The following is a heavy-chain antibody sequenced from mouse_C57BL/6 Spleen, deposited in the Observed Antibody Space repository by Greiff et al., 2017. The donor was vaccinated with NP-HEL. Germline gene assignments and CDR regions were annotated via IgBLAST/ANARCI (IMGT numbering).Heavy chain of an antibody. CDR3: ARCVWSYAMDD. Sequence: QVQLQQPGAELVKPGASVKLSCKASGYTFTSYWMHWVKQRPGRGLEWIGRIDPTSGGTKYNEKFKSKATLTVDKHSSTAYMQLSSLASEDSAVYDCARCVWSYAMDDWGKGTSVTVSS. CDR2: IDPTSGGT. J-gene: IGHJ4*01. V-gene: IGHV1-72*01. CDR1: GYTFTSYW. D-gene: IGHD2-10*02.